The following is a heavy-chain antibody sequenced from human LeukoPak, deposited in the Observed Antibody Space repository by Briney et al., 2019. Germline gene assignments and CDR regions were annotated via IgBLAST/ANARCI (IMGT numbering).Heavy chain of an antibody. CDR1: GGTFSSYA. J-gene: IGHJ4*02. CDR2: IIPILGIA. D-gene: IGHD3-10*01. CDR3: ARGEEYKRYYYGSGSYYNFDY. V-gene: IGHV1-69*10. Sequence: SVKVSCKASGGTFSSYAISWVRQAPGQGLEWMGGIIPILGIANYAQKFQGRVTITADKSTSTAYMELSSLRSEDTAVYYCARGEEYKRYYYGSGSYYNFDYWGQGTLVTVSS.